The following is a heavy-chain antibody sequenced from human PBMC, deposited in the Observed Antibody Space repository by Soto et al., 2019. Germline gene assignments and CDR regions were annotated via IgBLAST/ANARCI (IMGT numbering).Heavy chain of an antibody. D-gene: IGHD3-10*01. CDR1: GGTFRGYY. J-gene: IGHJ6*03. Sequence: PLETLPLTCAVYGGTFRGYYWSWIRQPTGKGLEWIGEINHSGSTNYNPSLKSRVTISVDTSKNQFSLKLSSVTAADTAVYYCARDHMVRGVMSFVASPYYMDVWGKGTTVTVSS. CDR3: ARDHMVRGVMSFVASPYYMDV. CDR2: INHSGST. V-gene: IGHV4-34*01.